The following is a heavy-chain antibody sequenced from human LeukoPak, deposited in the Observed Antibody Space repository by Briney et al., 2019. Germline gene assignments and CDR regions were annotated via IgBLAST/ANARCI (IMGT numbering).Heavy chain of an antibody. D-gene: IGHD3-3*01. Sequence: PSETLSLTCAVYGGSFSGYYWSWIRQPPGKGLEWIGEINHSGSTNYNPSLKSRVTISVDTSKNQFSLKLSSVTAADTAVYYCARRFWSGYYRYYYYMDVWGKGTTVTVSS. CDR2: INHSGST. J-gene: IGHJ6*03. CDR3: ARRFWSGYYRYYYYMDV. CDR1: GGSFSGYY. V-gene: IGHV4-34*01.